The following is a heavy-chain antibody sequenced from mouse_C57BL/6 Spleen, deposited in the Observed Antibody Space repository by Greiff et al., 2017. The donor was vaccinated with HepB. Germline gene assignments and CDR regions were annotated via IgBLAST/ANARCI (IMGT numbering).Heavy chain of an antibody. V-gene: IGHV1-7*01. J-gene: IGHJ2*01. D-gene: IGHD2-4*01. Sequence: VQLQQSGAELAKPGASVKLSCKASGYTFTSYWMHWVKQRPGQGLEWIGYINPSSGYTKYNQKFKDKATLTADKSSRAAYMQLSSLTYEDSAVYYCARDYDVGYFDYWGQGTTLTVSS. CDR1: GYTFTSYW. CDR3: ARDYDVGYFDY. CDR2: INPSSGYT.